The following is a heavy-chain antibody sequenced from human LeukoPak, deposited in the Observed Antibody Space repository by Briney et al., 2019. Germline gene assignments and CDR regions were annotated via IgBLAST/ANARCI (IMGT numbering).Heavy chain of an antibody. CDR1: EFSVGSNY. Sequence: GGSLRLSCAASEFSVGSNYMTWVRQAPGKGLEWVSSISGNSRYIYYADSMRGRFTISRDNAKNSLYLQMNSLKPEDTAVYYCARVAEAAAFDSWGQGTLVTVSS. J-gene: IGHJ5*01. CDR3: ARVAEAAAFDS. CDR2: ISGNSRYI. D-gene: IGHD6-13*01. V-gene: IGHV3-21*06.